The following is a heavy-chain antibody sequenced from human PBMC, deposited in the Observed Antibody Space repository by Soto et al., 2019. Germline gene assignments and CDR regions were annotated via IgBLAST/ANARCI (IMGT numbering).Heavy chain of an antibody. Sequence: EVQLLESGGGLVQPGGSLRLTCAASGFTFSSYAISWIRLSPGKGLEWVSVISGGGHNTYYTPSVKGRCTISRDDFKNTLYLQMNSLRTEATAMYYCAKLRDFVVLPAGILDYWGPGTLVTVSS. J-gene: IGHJ4*02. CDR3: AKLRDFVVLPAGILDY. D-gene: IGHD2-8*01. V-gene: IGHV3-23*01. CDR2: ISGGGHNT. CDR1: GFTFSSYA.